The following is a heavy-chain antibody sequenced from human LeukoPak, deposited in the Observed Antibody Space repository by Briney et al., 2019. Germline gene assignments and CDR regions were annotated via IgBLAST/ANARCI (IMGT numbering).Heavy chain of an antibody. J-gene: IGHJ4*02. CDR3: ARDVTMVRGVIDY. CDR1: GFTFSSYA. Sequence: GGSLRLSCAASGFTFSSYAMHWVRQAPGKGLEWVAVISYDGSNKYYADSVKGRFTISRDNSKNTLYLQMNSLRAEDTAVYYCARDVTMVRGVIDYWGQGTLVTVSS. CDR2: ISYDGSNK. V-gene: IGHV3-30*01. D-gene: IGHD3-10*01.